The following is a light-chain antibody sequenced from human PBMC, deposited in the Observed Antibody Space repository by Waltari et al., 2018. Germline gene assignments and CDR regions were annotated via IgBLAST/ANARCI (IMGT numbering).Light chain of an antibody. CDR2: RNN. CDR1: SSNIGSNT. J-gene: IGLJ3*02. CDR3: AAWDDSLNGWV. Sequence: QSVLTQPPSASGTPGQRVTISCSGSSSNIGSNTVNWYQQLPGTAPKLLIYRNNQRPSGGPARFSGSKSGTSASLAISGLQSEDEADYYCAAWDDSLNGWVFGGGTKLTVL. V-gene: IGLV1-44*01.